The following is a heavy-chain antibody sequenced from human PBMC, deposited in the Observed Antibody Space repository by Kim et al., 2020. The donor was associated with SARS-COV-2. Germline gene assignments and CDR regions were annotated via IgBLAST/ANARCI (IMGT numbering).Heavy chain of an antibody. Sequence: GGSLRLSCAASGFTVSSNYMSWVRQAPGKGLEWVSLIYSGGSTNYADSAKGRFTITRDNSKNTTFLQMNSRRAEDTAAYYCGRDYSRRINYFNGMDVWG. CDR3: GRDYSRRINYFNGMDV. D-gene: IGHD2-15*01. CDR2: IYSGGST. V-gene: IGHV3-66*01. J-gene: IGHJ6*02. CDR1: GFTVSSNY.